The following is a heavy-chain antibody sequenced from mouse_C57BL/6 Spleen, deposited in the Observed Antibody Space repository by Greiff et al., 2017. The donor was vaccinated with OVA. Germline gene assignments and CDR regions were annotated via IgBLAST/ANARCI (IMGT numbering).Heavy chain of an antibody. CDR1: GFTFSDYG. Sequence: EVQRVESGGGLVQPGGSLKLSCAASGFTFSDYGMAWVRQAPRKGPEWVAFISNLAYSLYYADTVTGRFTISRENAKNTLYLEMSSLRSEDTAMYYCARAYDYDGAWFAYWGQGTLVTVSA. J-gene: IGHJ3*01. CDR3: ARAYDYDGAWFAY. CDR2: ISNLAYSL. D-gene: IGHD2-4*01. V-gene: IGHV5-15*01.